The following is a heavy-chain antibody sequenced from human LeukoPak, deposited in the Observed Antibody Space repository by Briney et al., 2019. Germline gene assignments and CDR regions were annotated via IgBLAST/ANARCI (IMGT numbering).Heavy chain of an antibody. D-gene: IGHD1-1*01. CDR3: ARQVQEWPGGY. Sequence: RAGGSLRLSCAASGFIFSDYYMSWIRQAPGKELEWLSYISSSGDTIYYADSVKGRLTISRDNAKNSLYLQMNSLRAEDTAMYYCARQVQEWPGGYWGQGTLVTVSS. CDR1: GFIFSDYY. V-gene: IGHV3-11*01. CDR2: ISSSGDTI. J-gene: IGHJ4*02.